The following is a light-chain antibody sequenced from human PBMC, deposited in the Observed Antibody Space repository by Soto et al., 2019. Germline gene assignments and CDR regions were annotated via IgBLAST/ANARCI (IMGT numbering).Light chain of an antibody. J-gene: IGKJ4*01. V-gene: IGKV3-15*01. CDR2: DAS. Sequence: EILMTQSPGTLSVSPGERATLSCRASQSIGNNLAWYQQKPGQTPRLLVFDASTRATGFPPRFSGSGSGTEFTLTISSLQSEDFAVYYCHQHSDWPLTFGGGTKVDIK. CDR1: QSIGNN. CDR3: HQHSDWPLT.